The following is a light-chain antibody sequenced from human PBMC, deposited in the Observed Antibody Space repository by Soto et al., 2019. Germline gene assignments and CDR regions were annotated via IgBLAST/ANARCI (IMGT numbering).Light chain of an antibody. CDR1: SSNIGINT. CDR2: SNN. CDR3: AAWDHILNGVV. J-gene: IGLJ2*01. V-gene: IGLV1-44*01. Sequence: QSVLTQPPSASGTPGQRVTISCSGSSSNIGINTVNWYQQLPGTAPKLLLYSNNQRPSGVPDRFSGSKSGTSASLAISGLQSEDEADYYCAAWDHILNGVVFGGGTKVTVL.